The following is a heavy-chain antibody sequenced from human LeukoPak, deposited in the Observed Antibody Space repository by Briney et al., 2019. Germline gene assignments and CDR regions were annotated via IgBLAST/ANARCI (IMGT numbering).Heavy chain of an antibody. J-gene: IGHJ4*02. D-gene: IGHD1-26*01. CDR3: ARRGGSGRAFDY. CDR2: SYYTGST. Sequence: SETLSLTCSVSGASISGGTYYWGWIRQPPGKGLEWIGSSYYTGSTYDNPALKSRVTISVDTSTNQFSLKLSSVTAADTAVYYCARRGGSGRAFDYWGQGTLVTVSS. CDR1: GASISGGTYY. V-gene: IGHV4-39*01.